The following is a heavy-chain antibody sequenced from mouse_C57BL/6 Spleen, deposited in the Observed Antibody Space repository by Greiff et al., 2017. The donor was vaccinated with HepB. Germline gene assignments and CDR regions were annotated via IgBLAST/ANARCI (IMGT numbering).Heavy chain of an antibody. CDR3: AREGTTVVVPAY. J-gene: IGHJ3*01. V-gene: IGHV1-81*01. D-gene: IGHD1-1*01. CDR1: GYTFTSYG. CDR2: IYPRSGNT. Sequence: VQLQESGAELARPGASVKLSCKASGYTFTSYGISWVKQRTGQGLEWIGEIYPRSGNTYYNEKFKGKAKLPADKSSRTAYMELRSLTSEDSAVYFCAREGTTVVVPAYWGQGTLVTVSA.